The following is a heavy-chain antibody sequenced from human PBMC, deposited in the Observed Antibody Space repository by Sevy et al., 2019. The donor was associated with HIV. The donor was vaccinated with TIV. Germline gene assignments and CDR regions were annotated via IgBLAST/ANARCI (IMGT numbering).Heavy chain of an antibody. Sequence: SETLSLTCTVSGGSINTVYWSWIRQPPGKGLEWMGYVYSTGSTNHNPSLKSRLIISVDTPKNQFSLMLRSVTAADTTVYYCARVNQRFGELLTMGEYAFDVWGQGTTVTVSS. CDR3: ARVNQRFGELLTMGEYAFDV. D-gene: IGHD3-10*01. CDR2: VYSTGST. J-gene: IGHJ3*01. V-gene: IGHV4-59*01. CDR1: GGSINTVY.